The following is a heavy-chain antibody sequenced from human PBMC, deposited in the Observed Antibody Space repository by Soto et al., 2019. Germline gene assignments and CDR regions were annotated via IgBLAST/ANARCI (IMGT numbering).Heavy chain of an antibody. V-gene: IGHV4-34*01. CDR1: GGSFSGYY. D-gene: IGHD1-26*01. Sequence: SETLSLTCAVYGGSFSGYYWSWIRQPPGKGLEWIGEINHSGSTNYNPSLKSRVTISVDTSKNQFSLKLSSVTAADTAVYYCARGRRRLLYYYCGMDVWGQGTTVTVSS. CDR2: INHSGST. CDR3: ARGRRRLLYYYCGMDV. J-gene: IGHJ6*02.